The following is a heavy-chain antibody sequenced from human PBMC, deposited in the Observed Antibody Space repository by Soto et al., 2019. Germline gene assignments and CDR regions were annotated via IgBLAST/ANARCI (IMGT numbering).Heavy chain of an antibody. CDR2: ISYDGSNT. D-gene: IGHD1-26*01. CDR1: GFTFSSFA. V-gene: IGHV3-30-3*01. J-gene: IGHJ4*02. Sequence: QVQLVESGGGVLQPGRSLRLSRAASGFTFSSFAMHGVRQAPGKGLEWVAFISYDGSNTYYADSVKGRVTISRDNSKKTVYLEINSLRAEDTAVYHCAKDLTLGIVGAWGHYFEYWGQGTLVTVSS. CDR3: AKDLTLGIVGAWGHYFEY.